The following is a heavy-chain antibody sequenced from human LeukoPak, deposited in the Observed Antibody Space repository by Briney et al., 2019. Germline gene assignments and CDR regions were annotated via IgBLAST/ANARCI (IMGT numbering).Heavy chain of an antibody. CDR3: ARQHSSSWSYYFDY. J-gene: IGHJ4*02. CDR1: GGSISSYY. Sequence: SSETLSLTCTVSGGSISSYYWSWIRQPPGKGLEWIGYIYYSGSTNCNLSLKSRVTISVDTSKNQFSLKLSSVTAADTAVYYCARQHSSSWSYYFDYWGQGTLVTVSS. CDR2: IYYSGST. D-gene: IGHD6-13*01. V-gene: IGHV4-59*08.